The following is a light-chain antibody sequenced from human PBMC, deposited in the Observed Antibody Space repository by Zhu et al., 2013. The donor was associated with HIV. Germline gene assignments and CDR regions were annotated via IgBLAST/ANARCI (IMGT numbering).Light chain of an antibody. Sequence: DIVLTQSPGTLSLSPGERATLSCRANQSVSNTYLAWYQQNPGQAPRLLIYSTSIRATGIPDRFSASGSGTDFTLSISRLDPEDFAVYYCQHNDTSSLTFGGGTTVEVK. V-gene: IGKV3-20*01. CDR1: QSVSNTY. CDR2: STS. J-gene: IGKJ4*01. CDR3: QHNDTSSLT.